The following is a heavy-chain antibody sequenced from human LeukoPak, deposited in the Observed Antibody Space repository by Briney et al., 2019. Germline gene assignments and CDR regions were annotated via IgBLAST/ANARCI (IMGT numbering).Heavy chain of an antibody. CDR1: GFTFSSYA. CDR2: ISYDGSNK. CDR3: ARDGELPSTYYFDY. J-gene: IGHJ4*02. V-gene: IGHV3-30-3*01. Sequence: GGSLRLSCAASGFTFSSYAMHWVRQAPVKGLEWVAVISYDGSNKYYADSVKGRFTISRDNSKNTLYLQMNSLRAEDTAVYYCARDGELPSTYYFDYWGQGTLVTVSS. D-gene: IGHD1-26*01.